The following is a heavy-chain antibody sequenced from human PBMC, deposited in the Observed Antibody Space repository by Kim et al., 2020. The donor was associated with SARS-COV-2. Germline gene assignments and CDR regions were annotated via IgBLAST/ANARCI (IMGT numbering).Heavy chain of an antibody. Sequence: GGSLRLSCAASGFTFSSYAMHWVRQAPGKGLEWVAVISYDGSNKYYADSVKGRFTISRDNSKNTLYLQMNSLRAEDTAVYYCARDRLPYDILTGYYERYYFDYWGQGTLVTVSS. CDR3: ARDRLPYDILTGYYERYYFDY. V-gene: IGHV3-30*04. J-gene: IGHJ4*02. CDR2: ISYDGSNK. D-gene: IGHD3-9*01. CDR1: GFTFSSYA.